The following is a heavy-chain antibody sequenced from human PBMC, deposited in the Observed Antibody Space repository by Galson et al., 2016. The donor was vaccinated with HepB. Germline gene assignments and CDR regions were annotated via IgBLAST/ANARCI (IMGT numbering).Heavy chain of an antibody. D-gene: IGHD3-16*01. J-gene: IGHJ5*02. Sequence: SETLSLTCTVSGGSIRSYYWSWIRQPPGKGLEFIGYINYSGNTNYNPSLKSRVTISVDTSKNQFFLKVRSVTAADTAVYSCARVRGSQSAHNWFDPWGQGTLVTVSS. V-gene: IGHV4-59*01. CDR3: ARVRGSQSAHNWFDP. CDR1: GGSIRSYY. CDR2: INYSGNT.